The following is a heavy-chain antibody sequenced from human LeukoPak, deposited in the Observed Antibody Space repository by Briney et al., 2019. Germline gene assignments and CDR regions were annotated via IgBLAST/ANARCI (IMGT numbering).Heavy chain of an antibody. CDR1: GFAFSTYW. D-gene: IGHD2-2*01. CDR3: ARVGEVVPAGIDY. J-gene: IGHJ4*02. V-gene: IGHV3-74*03. Sequence: PGGSLRLSCAASGFAFSTYWMHWVRQAPGKGLVWVSRINSGGDSITYADSVKGRFTISRDNAKNTLYLQMNGLRAEDTAVYYCARVGEVVPAGIDYWGQGTLVTVSS. CDR2: INSGGDSI.